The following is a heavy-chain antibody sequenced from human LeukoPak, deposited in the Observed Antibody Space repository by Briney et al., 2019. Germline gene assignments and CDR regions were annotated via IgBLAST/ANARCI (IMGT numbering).Heavy chain of an antibody. CDR3: ARDSGMDYYDSSGYYYVLLRN. V-gene: IGHV1-2*02. CDR2: INPNSGGT. D-gene: IGHD3-22*01. Sequence: ASVKVSCKASGYTFTGYYMHWVRQAPEQGLEWMGWINPNSGGTNYTQKFQGRVTMTRDTSISTAYVELSRLRSDDTAVHYCARDSGMDYYDSSGYYYVLLRNWGQGTLITVSS. J-gene: IGHJ4*02. CDR1: GYTFTGYY.